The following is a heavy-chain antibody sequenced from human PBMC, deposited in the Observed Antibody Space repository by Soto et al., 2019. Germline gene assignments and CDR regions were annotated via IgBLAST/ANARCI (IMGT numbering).Heavy chain of an antibody. CDR3: ARDGDLVLVPAASHYGMDV. J-gene: IGHJ6*02. CDR1: GGTFSSYA. D-gene: IGHD2-2*01. CDR2: IIPIFGTA. Sequence: QVQLVQSGAEVKKPGSSVKVSCKASGGTFSSYAISWVRQAPGQGLEWMGGIIPIFGTANYAQKFQGRVTITADESTRTAYMELGSLRSEETAVYYCARDGDLVLVPAASHYGMDVWGQGTTVTVSS. V-gene: IGHV1-69*12.